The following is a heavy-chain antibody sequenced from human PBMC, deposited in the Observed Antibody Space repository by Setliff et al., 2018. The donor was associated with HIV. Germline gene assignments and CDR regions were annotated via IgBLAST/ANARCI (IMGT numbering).Heavy chain of an antibody. Sequence: PSETLSLTCAVYGGSFSGYYWSWIRQPPGKGLEWIGYIYYTGSINYNPSLKSRVTISVDTSKNQFSLKLRSVIAADTAVYYCARDVTAAGTGLFDYWGQGTLVTVSS. J-gene: IGHJ4*02. D-gene: IGHD6-13*01. CDR2: IYYTGSI. CDR3: ARDVTAAGTGLFDY. V-gene: IGHV4-59*01. CDR1: GGSFSGYY.